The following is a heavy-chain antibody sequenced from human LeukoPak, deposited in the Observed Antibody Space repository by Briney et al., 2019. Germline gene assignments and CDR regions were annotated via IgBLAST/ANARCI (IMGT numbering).Heavy chain of an antibody. CDR1: GFTFSSYG. CDR2: IKQDGSEK. Sequence: GGSLRLSCAASGFTFSSYGMHWVRQAPGKGLEWVANIKQDGSEKYYVDSVKGRFTISTDNAKNSLYLQMNSLRAEDTAVYYCARRPDTTKNYGMDVWGQGTTVTVSS. D-gene: IGHD5-18*01. V-gene: IGHV3-7*05. J-gene: IGHJ6*02. CDR3: ARRPDTTKNYGMDV.